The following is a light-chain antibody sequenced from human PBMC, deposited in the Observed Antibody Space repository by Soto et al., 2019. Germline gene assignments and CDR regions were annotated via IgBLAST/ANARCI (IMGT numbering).Light chain of an antibody. CDR2: QVT. CDR3: TSFSSSTSLYV. CDR1: TRDIAGYNY. J-gene: IGLJ1*01. V-gene: IGLV2-14*01. Sequence: QSVLTQPASVSGSLGQSITISCTGTTRDIAGYNYISWYQQLPGKAPKLMIYQVTIRPSGISNRFSCSKSGNTASLTISGLQAEDEADYYCTSFSSSTSLYVFGTGTKLTVL.